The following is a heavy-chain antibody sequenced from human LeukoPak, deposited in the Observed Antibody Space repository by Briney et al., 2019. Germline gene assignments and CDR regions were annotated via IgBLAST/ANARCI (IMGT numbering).Heavy chain of an antibody. CDR2: IRYDGSNR. D-gene: IGHD2-21*02. J-gene: IGHJ4*02. CDR1: GFTFGSYD. Sequence: GGSLRLSCAASGFTFGSYDMHWVRQAPGKGLEWVAFIRYDGSNRYYADSVKGRFTISRDNSKNTLYLQMNSLKTEDTAMYYCTTDHIVVVTAIDDYWGQGTLVTVSS. CDR3: TTDHIVVVTAIDDY. V-gene: IGHV3-30*02.